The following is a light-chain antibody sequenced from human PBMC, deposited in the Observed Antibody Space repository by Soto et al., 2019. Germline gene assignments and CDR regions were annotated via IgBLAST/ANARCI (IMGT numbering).Light chain of an antibody. Sequence: EIVLTQSPATLSLSPGEXAXXXXXASQSISSFLAWYQQKPGQAPRLLIYGASNRATGIPARFSGSGSGTDFTLTISSLEPEDFAVYYCQQHFNGPITFGQGTLLEIK. V-gene: IGKV3-11*01. J-gene: IGKJ5*01. CDR3: QQHFNGPIT. CDR1: QSISSF. CDR2: GAS.